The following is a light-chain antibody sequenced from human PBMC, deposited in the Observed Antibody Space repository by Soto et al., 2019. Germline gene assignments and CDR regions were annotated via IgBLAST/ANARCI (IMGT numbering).Light chain of an antibody. CDR3: QQYNHWPLGYT. Sequence: EIVMTQSPATLSVSPGERATLSCRAGQSVSDNLAWYQQRPGQAPRLLFYGASTRATGVPVRFSASGSGTEFNLTIISLQSEDFEVYSCQQYNHWPLGYTFGQGTKLEIK. J-gene: IGKJ2*01. V-gene: IGKV3-15*01. CDR2: GAS. CDR1: QSVSDN.